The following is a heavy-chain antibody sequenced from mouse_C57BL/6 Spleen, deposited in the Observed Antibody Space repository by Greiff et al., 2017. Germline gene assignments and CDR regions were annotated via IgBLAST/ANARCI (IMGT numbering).Heavy chain of an antibody. V-gene: IGHV5-17*01. D-gene: IGHD2-1*01. Sequence: EVQRVESGGGLVKPGGSLKLSCAASGFTFSDYGMHWVRQAPEKGLEWVAYISSGSSTLYYADTVMGRFPLSRDNAKNTLFLQMTSLRSEDTAMYYCARRGGYGTVYYAMDYWGQGTSVTVSS. CDR2: ISSGSSTL. CDR1: GFTFSDYG. CDR3: ARRGGYGTVYYAMDY. J-gene: IGHJ4*01.